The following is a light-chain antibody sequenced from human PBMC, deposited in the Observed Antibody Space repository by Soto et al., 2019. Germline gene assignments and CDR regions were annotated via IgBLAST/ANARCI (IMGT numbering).Light chain of an antibody. V-gene: IGKV1-5*03. CDR1: QSISNW. Sequence: DIQMTQSPSTLSASVGDRVTITCRASQSISNWLAWYQQKPGKAPKVLIYKASSLESGVPSRFSGSGSGTGFTLTISSLQPDDFATYYCQQYHTYSPTFGQETNVQI. CDR2: KAS. J-gene: IGKJ1*01. CDR3: QQYHTYSPT.